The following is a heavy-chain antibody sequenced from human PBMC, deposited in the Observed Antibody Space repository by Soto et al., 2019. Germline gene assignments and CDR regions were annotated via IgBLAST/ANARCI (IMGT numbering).Heavy chain of an antibody. D-gene: IGHD2-8*02. CDR3: ARDKITGLFDY. CDR1: GYSVSSYS. CDR2: FYYSEST. J-gene: IGHJ4*02. Sequence: SETLSLTCTVSGYSVSSYSWSWIRQPPGEGLEWIGTFYYSESTYYNPSLESRVTISVDTSKNQFSLKLTSVTAADTAVYYCARDKITGLFDYWGQGTLVTVSS. V-gene: IGHV4-59*02.